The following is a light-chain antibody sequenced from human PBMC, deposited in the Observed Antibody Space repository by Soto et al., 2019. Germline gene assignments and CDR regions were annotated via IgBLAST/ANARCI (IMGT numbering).Light chain of an antibody. CDR3: SSYTSSSTRV. CDR2: DVS. V-gene: IGLV2-14*01. Sequence: QSALTQRASVSGSPGQSITISCTGTSSDVGGYNYVSWYQQHPGKAPKLMIYDVSNRPSGVSNRFSGSKSGNTASLTISGLQAEDEADYYCSSYTSSSTRVFGTGTKVTVL. CDR1: SSDVGGYNY. J-gene: IGLJ1*01.